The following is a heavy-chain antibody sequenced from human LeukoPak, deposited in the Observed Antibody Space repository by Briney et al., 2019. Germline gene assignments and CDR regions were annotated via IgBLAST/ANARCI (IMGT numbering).Heavy chain of an antibody. Sequence: GESLKISCKGSGYSFTTYWIGWVRQMPGRGLEWMGIIYPGDSDTRYSPSFQGQVTISADKSISTAYLQWSSLKASDTAMYYCARQFRDSSGYCSYYFDYWGQGTLVTVSS. CDR2: IYPGDSDT. D-gene: IGHD3-22*01. CDR3: ARQFRDSSGYCSYYFDY. J-gene: IGHJ4*02. V-gene: IGHV5-51*01. CDR1: GYSFTTYW.